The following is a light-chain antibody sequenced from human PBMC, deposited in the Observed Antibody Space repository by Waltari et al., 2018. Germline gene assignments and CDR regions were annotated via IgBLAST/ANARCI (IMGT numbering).Light chain of an antibody. V-gene: IGLV2-23*01. J-gene: IGLJ1*01. CDR2: EAT. CDR3: CSYTGSSTSYG. CDR1: STDLWSYNL. Sequence: QSALSHPASVSGSPGQSLTITCTGDSTDLWSYNLVASYQHHPNRAPKLIIYEATKRPSGISHRFSGAKSGATASLRISGLQADDEADYYCCSYTGSSTSYGCGGGTKVTVL.